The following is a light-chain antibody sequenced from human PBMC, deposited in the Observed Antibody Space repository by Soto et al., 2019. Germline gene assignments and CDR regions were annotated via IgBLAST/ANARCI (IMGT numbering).Light chain of an antibody. V-gene: IGKV1-12*01. CDR3: QQADSFTT. CDR2: AAS. J-gene: IGKJ3*01. Sequence: DFQLTQSPSSVSASVGDRVTITCRASQDVSRWLAWYQQKPGKAPKLLIYAASSLQSGVPSRFSGSGSGTDFTLTISSLQPEDFATYYCQQADSFTTFGPGTKVDIK. CDR1: QDVSRW.